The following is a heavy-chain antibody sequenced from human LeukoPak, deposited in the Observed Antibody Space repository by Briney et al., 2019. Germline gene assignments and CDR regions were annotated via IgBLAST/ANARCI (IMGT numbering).Heavy chain of an antibody. J-gene: IGHJ5*02. CDR1: GGPISSYY. V-gene: IGHV4-59*01. CDR2: IYYSWST. Sequence: SEAPSLPCTVLGGPISSYYWRLIRQPPGKGLEWIGCIYYSWSTNYHPSLKKRVTISVDTSKNQYSLKLISVNAADRAVYYCAKITPGDYARDRFNWFDPWGQGTLVTVSS. CDR3: AKITPGDYARDRFNWFDP. D-gene: IGHD4-17*01.